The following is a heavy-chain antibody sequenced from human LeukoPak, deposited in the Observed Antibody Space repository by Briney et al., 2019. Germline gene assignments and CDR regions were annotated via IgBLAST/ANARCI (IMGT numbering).Heavy chain of an antibody. CDR1: GFTFSDYY. CDR2: ISSSGSTI. J-gene: IGHJ6*03. V-gene: IGHV3-11*04. D-gene: IGHD3-3*01. CDR3: ARGVPGTIFGVVINYYYYYYMDV. Sequence: GGSLRLSCAASGFTFSDYYMSWIRQAPGKGLEWVSYISSSGSTIYYADSVKGRFTISRDNAKNSLYLQMNSLRAEDTAVYYCARGVPGTIFGVVINYYYYYYMDVWGKGTTVTVSS.